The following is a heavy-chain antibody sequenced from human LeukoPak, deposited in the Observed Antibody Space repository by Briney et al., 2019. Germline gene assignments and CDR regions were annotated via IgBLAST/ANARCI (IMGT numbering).Heavy chain of an antibody. Sequence: SVKVSCKASGGTFSSYAISWVRQAPGQGPEWMGGIIPIFGTANYAQKFQGRVTITTDESTSTAYMELSSLRSEDTAVYYCARGYCSSTSCYTGDPNWFDPWGQGTLVTVSS. CDR2: IIPIFGTA. J-gene: IGHJ5*02. D-gene: IGHD2-2*02. CDR1: GGTFSSYA. CDR3: ARGYCSSTSCYTGDPNWFDP. V-gene: IGHV1-69*05.